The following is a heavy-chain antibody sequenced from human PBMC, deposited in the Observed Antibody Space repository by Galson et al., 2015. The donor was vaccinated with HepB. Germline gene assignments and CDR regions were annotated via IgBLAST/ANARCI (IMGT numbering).Heavy chain of an antibody. Sequence: SLRLSCAASGFSFSSYAMRWVRQAPGKGLEWVSDISGSGDSTHYADSVKGRFTISRDNSKNTLYLQMNSLRAEDTAVYYCAKGADTSAWSVPDYWGQGTLVTVSS. J-gene: IGHJ4*02. CDR2: ISGSGDST. CDR3: AKGADTSAWSVPDY. D-gene: IGHD6-19*01. V-gene: IGHV3-23*01. CDR1: GFSFSSYA.